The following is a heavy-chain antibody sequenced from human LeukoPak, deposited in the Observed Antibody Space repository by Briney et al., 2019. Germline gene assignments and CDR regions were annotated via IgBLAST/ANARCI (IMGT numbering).Heavy chain of an antibody. CDR1: GLTFSRYA. CDR2: IGGSDTNT. J-gene: IGHJ4*02. Sequence: GGSLRLSCAASGLTFSRYAMSWVRQAPGMGLECVSAIGGSDTNTYYADSVKGRFTISRDNSKNSLYLQINSLRADDTALYYCAKVQYTDYDMNFDSWGQGTLVTVSS. V-gene: IGHV3-23*01. D-gene: IGHD5-12*01. CDR3: AKVQYTDYDMNFDS.